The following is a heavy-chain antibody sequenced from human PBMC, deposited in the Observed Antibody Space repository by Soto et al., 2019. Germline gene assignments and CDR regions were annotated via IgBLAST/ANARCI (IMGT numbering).Heavy chain of an antibody. CDR3: VRGMNPLF. CDR1: GFTLRTYT. Sequence: LSCAASGFTLRTYTMNWVRQAPGKGLEWVSSISISSSDRYYADSVRGRFTISRDNAKNALYLQMNSLRADDTAVYFCVRGMNPLFGGQGTLVTV. J-gene: IGHJ4*01. V-gene: IGHV3-21*06. CDR2: ISISSSDR.